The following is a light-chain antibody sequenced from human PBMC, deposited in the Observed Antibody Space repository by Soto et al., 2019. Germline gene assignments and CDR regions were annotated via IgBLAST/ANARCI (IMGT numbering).Light chain of an antibody. Sequence: DIVMTQSPDSLAVSLGERATINCKSSQSVLYSSNNKNYLAWYQQKAGQPPKLLIYWASTRESGVPDRFSGSGSGTDFTLTISSLQAEDVAVYYCQQYDSTPPAFGQGTKVEIK. CDR3: QQYDSTPPA. CDR1: QSVLYSSNNKNY. J-gene: IGKJ1*01. V-gene: IGKV4-1*01. CDR2: WAS.